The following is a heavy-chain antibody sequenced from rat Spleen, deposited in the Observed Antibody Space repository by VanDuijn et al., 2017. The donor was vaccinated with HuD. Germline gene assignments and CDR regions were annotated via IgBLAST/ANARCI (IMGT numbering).Heavy chain of an antibody. CDR2: ISYDGSST. D-gene: IGHD1-2*01. Sequence: EVQLVESGGGLVQPGRSMKLSCAASGFTFSNYDMAWVRQAPKKGLEWVATISYDGSSTNYRDSVKGRFTISRDNAKSTLYLQVNSLMSEDTATYYCARPHSSLYVMDAWGQGASVTVSS. J-gene: IGHJ4*01. V-gene: IGHV5-22*01. CDR3: ARPHSSLYVMDA. CDR1: GFTFSNYD.